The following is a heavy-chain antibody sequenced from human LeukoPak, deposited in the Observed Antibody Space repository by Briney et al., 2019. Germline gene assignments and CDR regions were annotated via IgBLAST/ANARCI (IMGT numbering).Heavy chain of an antibody. CDR2: ISYDGSNK. Sequence: GGSLRLSCAASGFIVRNYYLSWVRQAPGKGLEWVAVISYDGSNKYYADSVKGRFTISRDNSKNTLYLQMNSLRAEDTAVYYCARAGGGSGYYYYYMDVWGKGTTVTVSS. J-gene: IGHJ6*03. D-gene: IGHD2-15*01. V-gene: IGHV3-30*03. CDR3: ARAGGGSGYYYYYMDV. CDR1: GFIVRNYY.